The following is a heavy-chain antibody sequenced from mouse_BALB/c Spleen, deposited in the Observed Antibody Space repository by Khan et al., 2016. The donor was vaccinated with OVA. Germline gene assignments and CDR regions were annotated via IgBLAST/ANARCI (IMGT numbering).Heavy chain of an antibody. D-gene: IGHD2-14*01. V-gene: IGHV9-3-1*01. J-gene: IGHJ4*01. CDR1: GYTFTNYG. CDR2: INTQTGEP. CDR3: ARVGYSGTMDY. Sequence: QIQLVQSGPELKKPGETVKISCKASGYTFTNYGMNWVKQGPRKGLKWMGWINTQTGEPTYNDDFKGRFAFSLETSSSTASLQINNLKNEDTAIYFCARVGYSGTMDYWGQGTSGTVSS.